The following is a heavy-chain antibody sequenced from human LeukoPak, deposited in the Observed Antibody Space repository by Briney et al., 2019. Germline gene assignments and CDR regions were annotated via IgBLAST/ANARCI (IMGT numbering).Heavy chain of an antibody. CDR1: GYTFTSYD. CDR3: ARGRKGGIGYYFDY. Sequence: GASVTVSCKASGYTFTSYDINWVRQATGQGLEWMGWMNPNSGNTGYAQKFQGRVTMTRNTSISTAYMELSSLRSEDTAVYYCARGRKGGIGYYFDYWGQGTLVTVSS. V-gene: IGHV1-8*01. J-gene: IGHJ4*02. CDR2: MNPNSGNT. D-gene: IGHD1-26*01.